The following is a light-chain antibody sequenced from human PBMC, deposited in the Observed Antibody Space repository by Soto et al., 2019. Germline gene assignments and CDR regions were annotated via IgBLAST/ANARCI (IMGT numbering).Light chain of an antibody. Sequence: DIVMTQSPLSLPVTPGEPASISCRSSQSLLHSNGYNFWDWYLQKPGQSPQLLIHLGSNRASGVPDRFSGSGSGTDFTLRISRVEAEDVGVYYCMQALQTPPYTFGQGTKVEIK. V-gene: IGKV2-28*01. J-gene: IGKJ2*01. CDR2: LGS. CDR1: QSLLHSNGYNF. CDR3: MQALQTPPYT.